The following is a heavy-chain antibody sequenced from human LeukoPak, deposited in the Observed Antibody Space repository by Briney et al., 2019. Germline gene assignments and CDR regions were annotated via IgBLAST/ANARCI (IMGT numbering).Heavy chain of an antibody. D-gene: IGHD3-9*01. J-gene: IGHJ6*03. V-gene: IGHV1-69*13. Sequence: ASVKVSCKASGGTFSSYAISWVRQAPGQGLEWMGGIIPIFGTANYAQKFQGRVTITADESTSTAYMELSSLRSEDTAVYYCARGYVLRYFDWPSGGPDYYYYYMDVWGKGTTVTISS. CDR3: ARGYVLRYFDWPSGGPDYYYYYMDV. CDR2: IIPIFGTA. CDR1: GGTFSSYA.